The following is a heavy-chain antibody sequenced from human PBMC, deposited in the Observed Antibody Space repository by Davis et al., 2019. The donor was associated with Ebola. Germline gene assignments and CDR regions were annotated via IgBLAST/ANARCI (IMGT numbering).Heavy chain of an antibody. J-gene: IGHJ4*02. CDR2: IYNSGFT. CDR1: GGSISNSDFNY. Sequence: LRLSCTVSGGSISNSDFNYWGWIRQSPGTGLEWIGYIYNSGFTYYNPSLKSLFTISLDTSKNQFSLQLSSVTAADTAVYYCARASDYESSGYYFDFWGQGTLVTVSS. CDR3: ARASDYESSGYYFDF. D-gene: IGHD3-22*01. V-gene: IGHV4-30-4*08.